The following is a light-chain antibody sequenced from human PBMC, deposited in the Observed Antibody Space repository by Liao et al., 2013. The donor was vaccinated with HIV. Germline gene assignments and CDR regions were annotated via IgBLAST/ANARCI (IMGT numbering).Light chain of an antibody. Sequence: SYELTQPPSVSVSPGQTASIICSGDKLGDKYVCWYKQKPGQSPVLVIYQDIKRPSGIPERFSGSSSGTTVTLTISGVQAEDEADYYCQSADSSATCPVFGGGTKLTVL. CDR1: KLGDKY. CDR2: QDI. V-gene: IGLV3-25*03. J-gene: IGLJ3*02. CDR3: QSADSSATCPV.